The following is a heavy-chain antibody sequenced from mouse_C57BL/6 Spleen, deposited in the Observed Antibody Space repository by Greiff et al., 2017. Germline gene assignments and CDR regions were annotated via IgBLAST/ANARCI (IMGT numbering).Heavy chain of an antibody. CDR2: IYPGDGDT. Sequence: QVQLQQSGPELVKPGASVKISCKASGYAFSSSWMNWVKQRPGKGLEWIGRIYPGDGDTNYNGKFKGKATLTADKSSSTAYMQLSSLTSEDSAVYFCANYYDGSSDYAMDYWGQGTSVTVSS. CDR1: GYAFSSSW. J-gene: IGHJ4*01. D-gene: IGHD1-1*01. V-gene: IGHV1-82*01. CDR3: ANYYDGSSDYAMDY.